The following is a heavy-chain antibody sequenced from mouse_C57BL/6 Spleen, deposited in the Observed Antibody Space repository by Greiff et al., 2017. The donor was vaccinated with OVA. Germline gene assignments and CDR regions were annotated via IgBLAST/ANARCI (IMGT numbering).Heavy chain of an antibody. D-gene: IGHD1-1*01. V-gene: IGHV14-4*01. CDR1: GFNIKDDY. J-gene: IGHJ2*01. CDR3: TTGGSSGSYFDY. CDR2: IDPENGDT. Sequence: VQLQQSGAELVRPRASVKLSCTASGFNIKDDYMHWVKQRPEQGLEWIGWIDPENGDTEYASKFQGKATITADTSSNTAYLQLSSLTSEDTAVYYCTTGGSSGSYFDYWGQGTTLTVSS.